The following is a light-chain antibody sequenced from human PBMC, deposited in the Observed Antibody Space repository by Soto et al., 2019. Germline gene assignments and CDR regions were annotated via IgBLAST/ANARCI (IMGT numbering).Light chain of an antibody. V-gene: IGLV2-14*03. CDR1: SSDIGGHNF. CDR3: SSYSTTTTAI. J-gene: IGLJ2*01. CDR2: DVF. Sequence: QSVLTHPASVSGSPGQSITIACTGSSSDIGGHNFVSWYQQHPGKAPRLLIYDVFKRPSGVSSRFSGSKSGNTASLTISGLRAEDEAAYYCSSYSTTTTAIFGGGTKLTVL.